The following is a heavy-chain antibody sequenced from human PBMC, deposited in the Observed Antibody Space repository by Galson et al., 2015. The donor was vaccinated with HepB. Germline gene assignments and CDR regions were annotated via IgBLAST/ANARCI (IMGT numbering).Heavy chain of an antibody. V-gene: IGHV3-30*04. J-gene: IGHJ4*02. Sequence: SLRLSCAASGFTFSSYAMHWVRQAPGKGLEWVAVISYDGSNKYYADSVKGRFTISRNNSKNTLYLQMNSLRAEDTAVYYCARDIGATQWLYYFDYWGQGTLVTVSS. CDR2: ISYDGSNK. D-gene: IGHD6-19*01. CDR3: ARDIGATQWLYYFDY. CDR1: GFTFSSYA.